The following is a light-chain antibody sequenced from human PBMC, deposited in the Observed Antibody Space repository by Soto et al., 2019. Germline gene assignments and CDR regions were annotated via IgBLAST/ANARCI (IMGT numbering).Light chain of an antibody. CDR1: QSVTSTS. CDR3: QHYVTSSIT. V-gene: IGKV3-20*01. CDR2: GAS. J-gene: IGKJ5*01. Sequence: EIVLTQFPGTLSLSPGERATLSCRASQSVTSTSLAWYQQKPGQAPRLLMYGASSRATGTPDRISGGGSGTDFTLTISRLEPEDFAVYYCQHYVTSSITFGQGTRLEIK.